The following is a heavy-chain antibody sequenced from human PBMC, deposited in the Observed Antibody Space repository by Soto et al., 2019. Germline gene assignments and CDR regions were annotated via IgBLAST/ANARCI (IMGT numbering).Heavy chain of an antibody. Sequence: ASVKVSCKASGGTFSSYTISWVRQAPGQGLEWMGRIIPILGIANYAQKFQGRVTITADKSTSTAYMELSSLRSEDTAVYYCARERYVLRFLEEIPNFDYWGQGTLVTVSS. J-gene: IGHJ4*02. CDR1: GGTFSSYT. D-gene: IGHD3-3*01. V-gene: IGHV1-69*04. CDR3: ARERYVLRFLEEIPNFDY. CDR2: IIPILGIA.